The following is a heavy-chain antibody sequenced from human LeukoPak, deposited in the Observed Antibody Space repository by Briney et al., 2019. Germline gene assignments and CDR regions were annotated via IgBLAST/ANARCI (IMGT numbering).Heavy chain of an antibody. CDR1: GFTFSRSW. D-gene: IGHD3-3*01. J-gene: IGHJ4*02. CDR2: IKQDGSEK. CDR3: ARDHLTTIFGVLIFNAIDF. V-gene: IGHV3-7*01. Sequence: GGSLRLSCAASGFTFSRSWMSWVRQAPGKGLEWVANIKQDGSEKYYVDSVKGRFTISRDNARNPVYLQMNSLRAEDTAVYYCARDHLTTIFGVLIFNAIDFWGQGTLVAVSS.